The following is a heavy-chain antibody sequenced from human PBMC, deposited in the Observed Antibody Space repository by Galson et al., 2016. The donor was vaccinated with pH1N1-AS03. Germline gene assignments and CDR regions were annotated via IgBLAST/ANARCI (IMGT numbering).Heavy chain of an antibody. Sequence: SVKVSCKASGYTFTNYVMHWVRQAPGQGLEWMGVINPSGGTTRYAQKFQGRVTMTRDTSTSTVYMELSRLRSADTAVYYCSRTPAEMATISFDYWGQGTLVTVSS. V-gene: IGHV1-46*01. CDR1: GYTFTNYV. D-gene: IGHD5-24*01. CDR3: SRTPAEMATISFDY. CDR2: INPSGGTT. J-gene: IGHJ4*02.